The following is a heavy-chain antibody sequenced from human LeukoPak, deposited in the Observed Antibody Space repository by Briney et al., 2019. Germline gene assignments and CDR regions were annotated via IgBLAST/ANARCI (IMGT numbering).Heavy chain of an antibody. CDR3: AREYGSGSEFDP. CDR1: GYSISSGYY. CDR2: IYISGST. V-gene: IGHV4-4*07. J-gene: IGHJ5*02. Sequence: SETLSLTCTVSGYSISSGYYWSWIRQPAGKGLEWIGRIYISGSTNYNPSLKSRVTMSVDTSKNQFSLNLTSVTAADTAVYYCAREYGSGSEFDPWGQGTLVTVSS. D-gene: IGHD3-10*01.